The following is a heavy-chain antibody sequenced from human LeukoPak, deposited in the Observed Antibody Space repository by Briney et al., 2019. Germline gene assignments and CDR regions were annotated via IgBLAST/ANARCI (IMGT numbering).Heavy chain of an antibody. CDR2: INPSGGST. J-gene: IGHJ4*02. Sequence: ASVKVSCKASGYTFTSYYMHWVRQAPGQGLERMGIINPSGGSTSYAQKFQGRVTMTRDTSTSTVYMELSSLRSEDTAVYYCARAQKTGTTSKFSFDYWGQGTLVTVSS. CDR3: ARAQKTGTTSKFSFDY. V-gene: IGHV1-46*01. CDR1: GYTFTSYY. D-gene: IGHD1-7*01.